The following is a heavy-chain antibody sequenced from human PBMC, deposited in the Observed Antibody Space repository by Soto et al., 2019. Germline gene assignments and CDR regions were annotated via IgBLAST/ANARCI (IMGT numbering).Heavy chain of an antibody. CDR3: ARAVVPAAGTDAFDI. CDR2: IYYSGST. J-gene: IGHJ3*02. V-gene: IGHV4-61*01. CDR1: GGSISSSSYY. D-gene: IGHD2-2*01. Sequence: SETLSLTCTVSGGSISSSSYYWSWIRQPPGKGLEWIGYIYYSGSTNYNPSLKSRVTISVDTSKNQFSLKLSSVTAADTAVYYCARAVVPAAGTDAFDIWGQGTMVTVSS.